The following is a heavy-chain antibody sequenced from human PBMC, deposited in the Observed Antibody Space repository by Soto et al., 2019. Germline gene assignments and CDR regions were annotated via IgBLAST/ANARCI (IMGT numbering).Heavy chain of an antibody. CDR2: ISGSGGST. CDR1: GFTFSSYA. Sequence: EVQLLESGGGLVQPGGSLRLSCAASGFTFSSYAMSWVRQAPGKGLEWVSAISGSGGSTYYADSVKGRFTISRDNSKNTLYLQMNSLRAEDTAVYYCAKMDDCSSTSCYGEVDYWGQGTLVTVSS. CDR3: AKMDDCSSTSCYGEVDY. V-gene: IGHV3-23*01. D-gene: IGHD2-2*01. J-gene: IGHJ4*02.